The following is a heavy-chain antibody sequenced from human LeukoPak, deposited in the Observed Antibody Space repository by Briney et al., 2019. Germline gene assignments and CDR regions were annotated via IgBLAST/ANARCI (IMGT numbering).Heavy chain of an antibody. Sequence: GRSLRLSCAVSGFTLNDYAMHWVRQALGKGLEWVSGISYNGGTIGFADSVKGRFTISRDNAKNSLYLQMNSLRAEDMALYYCAKDGCSGGSCYGRSAFDIWGQGTMVTVSS. CDR3: AKDGCSGGSCYGRSAFDI. V-gene: IGHV3-9*03. J-gene: IGHJ3*02. CDR2: ISYNGGTI. CDR1: GFTLNDYA. D-gene: IGHD2-15*01.